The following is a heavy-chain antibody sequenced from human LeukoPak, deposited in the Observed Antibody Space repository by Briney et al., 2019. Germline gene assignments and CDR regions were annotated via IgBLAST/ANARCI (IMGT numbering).Heavy chain of an antibody. V-gene: IGHV3-7*04. CDR3: ARALSGYAYYFDS. J-gene: IGHJ4*02. D-gene: IGHD5-12*01. CDR2: IQQDGGDK. CDR1: GFTFSTYW. Sequence: GGSLILSCAASGFTFSTYWMSWVRQAPGKGLEWVANIQQDGGDKYYVDSVKGRFTISRDNAKNSLYLQMNSLRAEDTAVYYCARALSGYAYYFDSWGQGTLVTVSS.